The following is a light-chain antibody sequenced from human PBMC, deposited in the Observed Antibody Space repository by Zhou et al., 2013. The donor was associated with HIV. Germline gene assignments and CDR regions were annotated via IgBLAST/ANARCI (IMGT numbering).Light chain of an antibody. Sequence: DIQMTQSPSSLSASVGDRVTITCRASQGISNSLAWYQQKPGKAPKLLLYAASRLESGVPSRFSGSGSGTDYTLTISSLQPEDFATYYCQQYYSTPLWTFGQGPKVE. J-gene: IGKJ1*01. V-gene: IGKV1-NL1*01. CDR3: QQYYSTPLWT. CDR1: QGISNS. CDR2: AAS.